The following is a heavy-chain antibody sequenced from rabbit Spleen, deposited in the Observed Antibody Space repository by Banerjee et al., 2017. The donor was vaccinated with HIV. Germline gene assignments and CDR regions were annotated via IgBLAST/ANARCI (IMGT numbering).Heavy chain of an antibody. CDR2: INIVTGKS. V-gene: IGHV1S45*01. CDR3: ARDLVAVIGWNFNL. Sequence: QEQLTETGGGLVQPGGSLKLSCKASRFDFSTYSMSWVRQAPGKGLEWIACINIVTGKSVYASWAKGRFIMSRTSSTTVTLQMTSLTAADTATYFCARDLVAVIGWNFNLWGPGTLVTVS. J-gene: IGHJ4*01. D-gene: IGHD1-1*01. CDR1: RFDFSTYS.